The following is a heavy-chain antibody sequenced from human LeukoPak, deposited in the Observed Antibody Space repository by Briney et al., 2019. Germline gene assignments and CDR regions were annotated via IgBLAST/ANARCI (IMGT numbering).Heavy chain of an antibody. J-gene: IGHJ4*02. V-gene: IGHV5-51*01. CDR3: ARLRGLLWFGELFDY. Sequence: GESLQISCKGSGYSFTSYWIGWVRQMPGKGLEWMGIIYPGDSDTRYSPSLQGQVTISADKSISTAYLQWSSLKASDTAMYYCARLRGLLWFGELFDYWGQGTLVTVSS. CDR2: IYPGDSDT. CDR1: GYSFTSYW. D-gene: IGHD3-10*01.